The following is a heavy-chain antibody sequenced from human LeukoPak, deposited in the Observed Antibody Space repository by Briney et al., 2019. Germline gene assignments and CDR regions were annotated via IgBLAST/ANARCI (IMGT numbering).Heavy chain of an antibody. CDR2: ISYDGSNK. CDR3: AKATWGEIDC. Sequence: GGSLRLSCAASGFTFSSYGMHWVHQAPGKGLEWVAVISYDGSNKYYADSVKGRFTISRDSSKNTLYLQMNSLRAGDTAVYYCAKATWGEIDCWGQGTLVTVSS. CDR1: GFTFSSYG. V-gene: IGHV3-30*18. D-gene: IGHD3-16*01. J-gene: IGHJ4*02.